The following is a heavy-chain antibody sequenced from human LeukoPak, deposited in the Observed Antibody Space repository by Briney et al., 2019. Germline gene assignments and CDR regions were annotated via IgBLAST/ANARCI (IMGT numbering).Heavy chain of an antibody. V-gene: IGHV3-7*01. J-gene: IGHJ4*02. Sequence: GGSLRLSCVGSGFMLSRYSMGWVRQAPGKGVEFVAHPKESGIEKEYVDSVKGRFTISRDNAENLLYLQMNSLRAEDTALYFCARWRGAQSEFDYWGQGTQVTVSS. CDR1: GFMLSRYS. D-gene: IGHD3-3*01. CDR3: ARWRGAQSEFDY. CDR2: PKESGIEK.